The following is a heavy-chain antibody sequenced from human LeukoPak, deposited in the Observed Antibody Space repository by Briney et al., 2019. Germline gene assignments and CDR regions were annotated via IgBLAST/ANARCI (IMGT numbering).Heavy chain of an antibody. CDR2: IKQDGSEK. V-gene: IGHV3-7*01. Sequence: GGSLRLSCAASGFTFSRYWMSWVRQAPGKGLEWVTNIKQDGSEKYYVDSVKGRFSISRDNAKNSLYLQMNSLRAEDTAVYYCARDKGEELWFGESYHDAFDIWGQGTMVTVSS. D-gene: IGHD3-10*01. CDR3: ARDKGEELWFGESYHDAFDI. CDR1: GFTFSRYW. J-gene: IGHJ3*02.